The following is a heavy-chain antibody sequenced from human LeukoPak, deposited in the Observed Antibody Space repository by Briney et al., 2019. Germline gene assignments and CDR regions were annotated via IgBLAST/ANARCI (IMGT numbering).Heavy chain of an antibody. J-gene: IGHJ2*01. Sequence: SETLSLTFTVSGGSISSYYWSWIRQPPGKGLEWIGYIYYSGSTNYNPSLKSRVTISVDTSKNQFSLKLSSVTAADTAVYYCARRAPGEQQLVPYWYFDLWGRGTLVPVSS. V-gene: IGHV4-59*08. CDR1: GGSISSYY. D-gene: IGHD6-13*01. CDR2: IYYSGST. CDR3: ARRAPGEQQLVPYWYFDL.